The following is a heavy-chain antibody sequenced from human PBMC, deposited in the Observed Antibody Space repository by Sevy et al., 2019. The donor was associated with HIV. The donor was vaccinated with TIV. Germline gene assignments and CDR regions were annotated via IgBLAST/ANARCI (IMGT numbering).Heavy chain of an antibody. D-gene: IGHD3-10*01. CDR2: INHSGST. V-gene: IGHV4-34*01. Sequence: SETLSLTCAVYGGSFSGYYWSWIRQPPGKGLEWIGEINHSGSTNYNPSLKSRITISVDTSKNQFSLKLSSVTAADTAVYYCARTRGGLDYWGQGTLVTVSS. CDR3: ARTRGGLDY. J-gene: IGHJ4*02. CDR1: GGSFSGYY.